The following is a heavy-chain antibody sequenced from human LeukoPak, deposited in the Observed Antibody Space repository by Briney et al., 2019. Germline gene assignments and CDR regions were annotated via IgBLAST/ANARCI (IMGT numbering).Heavy chain of an antibody. CDR1: GFTFTTYG. CDR3: AKDSHWILFDD. CDR2: IGSSGTRT. V-gene: IGHV3-23*01. D-gene: IGHD2-2*03. J-gene: IGHJ4*02. Sequence: GGSLRLSCSASGFTFTTYGMNWVRQAPGKGLEWVSGIGSSGTRTYYADSVKGRFTISRDNSKNTLYLQMNSLRDEDTAVYYCAKDSHWILFDDWGQGTLVTVSS.